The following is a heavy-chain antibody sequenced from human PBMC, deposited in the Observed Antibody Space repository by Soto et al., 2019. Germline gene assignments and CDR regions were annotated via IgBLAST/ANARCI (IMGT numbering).Heavy chain of an antibody. V-gene: IGHV1-69*06. CDR2: IIPIFGTA. J-gene: IGHJ4*02. D-gene: IGHD1-26*01. CDR1: GGTFSSYA. CDR3: AADERLSGSYYGFVDY. Sequence: SVKVSCKASGGTFSSYAISWVRQAPGQGLEWMGGIIPIFGTANYAQKFQGRVTITADKSTSTAYMELSSLRSEDTAVYYCAADERLSGSYYGFVDYWGQGTLVTSPQ.